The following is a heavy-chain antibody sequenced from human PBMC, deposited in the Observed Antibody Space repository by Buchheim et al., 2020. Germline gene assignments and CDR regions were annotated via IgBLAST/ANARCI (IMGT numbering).Heavy chain of an antibody. CDR1: GASISSNNW. CDR3: ARAITMSP. V-gene: IGHV4-4*02. J-gene: IGHJ5*02. CDR2: VYYSGST. Sequence: QVQLQESGPGLVKPSGTLSLTCTVSGASISSNNWWSWVRQPPGKGLEWIGEVYYSGSTNYNPSLKSRLTISVDVSNHVFSLKLNSVTAADTGVYYCARAITMSPWGQGTL. D-gene: IGHD3-22*01.